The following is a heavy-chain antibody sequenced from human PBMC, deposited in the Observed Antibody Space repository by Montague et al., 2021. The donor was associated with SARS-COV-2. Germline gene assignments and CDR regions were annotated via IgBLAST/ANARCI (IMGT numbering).Heavy chain of an antibody. Sequence: SETLSLTCAVYGGPLSGYYWSWIRQPPGEGLEWIAEICHSGSTSYNPSLKSRVTISVDTSKNQFSLKLSSATAADTAVYYCVRVPYRLLYVPRYYGMDVWGQGTTVTVSS. CDR3: VRVPYRLLYVPRYYGMDV. CDR1: GGPLSGYY. D-gene: IGHD2-2*02. V-gene: IGHV4-34*01. J-gene: IGHJ6*02. CDR2: ICHSGST.